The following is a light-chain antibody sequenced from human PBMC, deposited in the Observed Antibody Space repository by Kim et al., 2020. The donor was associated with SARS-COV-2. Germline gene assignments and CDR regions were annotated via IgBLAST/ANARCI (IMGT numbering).Light chain of an antibody. CDR2: AAS. V-gene: IGKV1-6*01. Sequence: ASVGDTVTITCRPSQAIRNDLGWYQQKPGKAPKVLIAAASILHTGVPSRFSGSGSGTDFTLTINSLQPEDFATYYCLQDYTYPWTFGQGTKVDIK. J-gene: IGKJ1*01. CDR3: LQDYTYPWT. CDR1: QAIRND.